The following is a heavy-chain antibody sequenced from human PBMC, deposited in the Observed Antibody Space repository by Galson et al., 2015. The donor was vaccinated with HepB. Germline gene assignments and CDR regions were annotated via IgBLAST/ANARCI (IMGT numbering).Heavy chain of an antibody. D-gene: IGHD3-16*01. CDR3: ATVIRLDAFDI. CDR2: INPNSGGT. Sequence: SVKVSCKASGYTFTGYYMHWVRQAPGQGLEWMGWINPNSGGTNYAQKFQGWVTMTRDTSISTAYMELSSLRSEDTAVYYCATVIRLDAFDIWGQGTMVTVSS. V-gene: IGHV1-2*04. J-gene: IGHJ3*02. CDR1: GYTFTGYY.